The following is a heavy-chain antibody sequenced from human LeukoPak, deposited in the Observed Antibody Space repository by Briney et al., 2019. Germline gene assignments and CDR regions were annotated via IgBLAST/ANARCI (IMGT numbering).Heavy chain of an antibody. CDR3: VTGDPQHLVRINVNYFHYYLDV. CDR1: THSPNKIS. V-gene: IGHV1-24*01. CDR2: FHPQDGET. D-gene: IGHD6-13*01. Sequence: GPSVKASSKLPTHSPNKISTHWERHAHGKGSEWMGAFHPQDGETIHAQKFQDRVTMTEDTFTDTAYMELSSLTSGDTAVYYCVTGDPQHLVRINVNYFHYYLDVWGKGTMVTVSS. J-gene: IGHJ6*03.